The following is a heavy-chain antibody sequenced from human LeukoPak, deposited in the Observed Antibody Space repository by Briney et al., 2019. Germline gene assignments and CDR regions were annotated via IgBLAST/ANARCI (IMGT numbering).Heavy chain of an antibody. CDR1: GFTFSSYG. D-gene: IGHD2-15*01. J-gene: IGHJ3*02. CDR3: AKISPDCSGGSCYSSSWAFDI. CDR2: ISYDGSNK. V-gene: IGHV3-30*18. Sequence: GGSLRLSCAASGFTFSSYGMHWVRQAPGKGLEWVAVISYDGSNKYYADFVKGRFTISRDNSKNTLYLQMNSLRAEDTAVYYCAKISPDCSGGSCYSSSWAFDIWGQGTMVTVSS.